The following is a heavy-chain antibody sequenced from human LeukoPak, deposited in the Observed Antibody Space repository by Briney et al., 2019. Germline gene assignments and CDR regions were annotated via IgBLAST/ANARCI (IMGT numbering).Heavy chain of an antibody. V-gene: IGHV3-66*02. Sequence: GGSLRLSSAASGFTVSSNYMSWVRQAPGKGLEWVAVIYSGGGTYHAGSVKGRFTISRDISKNTLYLQMNSLRAEDTAVYFCAGGTFSPRYYFDYWGRGTLVSVCS. CDR2: IYSGGGT. CDR3: AGGTFSPRYYFDY. D-gene: IGHD3-16*01. J-gene: IGHJ4*02. CDR1: GFTVSSNY.